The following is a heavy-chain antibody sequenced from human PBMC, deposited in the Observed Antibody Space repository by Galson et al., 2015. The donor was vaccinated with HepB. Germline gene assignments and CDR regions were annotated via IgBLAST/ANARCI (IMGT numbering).Heavy chain of an antibody. V-gene: IGHV3-30*18. J-gene: IGHJ4*02. D-gene: IGHD1-14*01. CDR2: ISYDGTNR. Sequence: SLRLSCAASGFTFSAYVMHWVRQCPGGGLEWVAVISYDGTNRFYADSVKGRFTVSRDNSKNTLSLQMNSLRADDTAVYYCAKAGLDPEVLFPFHYWGLGTLVTVSS. CDR3: AKAGLDPEVLFPFHY. CDR1: GFTFSAYV.